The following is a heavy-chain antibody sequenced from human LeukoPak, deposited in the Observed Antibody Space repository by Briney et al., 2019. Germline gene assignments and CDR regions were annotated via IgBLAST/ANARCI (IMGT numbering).Heavy chain of an antibody. J-gene: IGHJ4*02. CDR2: ISSSGSTI. Sequence: PGGSLRLSCAASGFTFSSYEMNWVRQAPGKGLEWVSYISSSGSTIYYADSVKGRFTISRDNAKNSLYLQMNSLRAEDTAVYYCVRIYDSSDYWGQGTLVTVSS. CDR3: VRIYDSSDY. CDR1: GFTFSSYE. V-gene: IGHV3-48*03. D-gene: IGHD3-22*01.